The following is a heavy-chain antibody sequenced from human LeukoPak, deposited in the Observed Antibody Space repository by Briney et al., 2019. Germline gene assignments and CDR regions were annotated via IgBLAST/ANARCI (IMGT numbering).Heavy chain of an antibody. CDR3: AREGHGSSFDY. CDR1: GDSISSGGNY. CDR2: IYYSGST. Sequence: SQTLSLTCTVSGDSISSGGNYWSWIRQPPGRGLEWIGYIYYSGSTYYNPSLKSRVTISVDRSKNQFSLKLSSVTAADTAVYYCAREGHGSSFDYWGQGTLVTVSS. V-gene: IGHV4-30-4*08. J-gene: IGHJ4*02. D-gene: IGHD6-6*01.